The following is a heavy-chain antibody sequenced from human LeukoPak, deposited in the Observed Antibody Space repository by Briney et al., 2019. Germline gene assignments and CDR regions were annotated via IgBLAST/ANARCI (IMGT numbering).Heavy chain of an antibody. Sequence: SVKVSCKASGYTFTSYGISWVRQAPGQGLEWMGGIIPIFGTANYAQKFQGRVTITADESTSTAYMELSSLRSEDTAVYYCARAGDGDSYFDYWGQGTLVTVSS. CDR3: ARAGDGDSYFDY. CDR2: IIPIFGTA. CDR1: GYTFTSYG. J-gene: IGHJ4*02. D-gene: IGHD3-10*01. V-gene: IGHV1-69*13.